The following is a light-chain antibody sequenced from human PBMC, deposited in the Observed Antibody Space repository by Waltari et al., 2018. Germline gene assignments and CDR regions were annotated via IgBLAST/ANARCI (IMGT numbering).Light chain of an antibody. J-gene: IGLJ2*01. CDR2: DVT. CDR1: SSDVGGYDS. V-gene: IGLV2-11*01. CDR3: CSYAGRYTHVV. Sequence: QSALTQPRSVSGSPGQSVTISCTGTSSDVGGYDSVSWYQHHPGKAPNLIICDVTNRPSGVPDRFSGSKSGNTASLTISGLQAEDEADYYCCSYAGRYTHVVFGGGTKLTVL.